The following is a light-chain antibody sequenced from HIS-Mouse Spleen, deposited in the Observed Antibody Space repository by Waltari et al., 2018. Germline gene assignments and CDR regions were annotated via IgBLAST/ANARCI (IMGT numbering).Light chain of an antibody. Sequence: QSALTQPASVSRSPGQSITISCTGTSSEVGSSTLVSWYQQHPGKAPKLMIYEGSKRPSGVSNRFSGSKSGNTASLTISGLQAEDEADYYCCSYAGSSTWVFGGGTKLTVL. CDR3: CSYAGSSTWV. CDR1: SSEVGSSTL. CDR2: EGS. V-gene: IGLV2-23*01. J-gene: IGLJ3*02.